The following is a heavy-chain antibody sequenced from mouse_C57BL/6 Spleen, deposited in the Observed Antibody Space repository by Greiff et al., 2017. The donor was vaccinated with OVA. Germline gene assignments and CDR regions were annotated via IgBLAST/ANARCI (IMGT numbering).Heavy chain of an antibody. V-gene: IGHV1-64*01. CDR3: AREGVVTTADY. CDR2: INPNSGST. Sequence: VQLQQPGAELVKPGASVKLSCKASGYTFTSYWMHWVKQRPGQGLEWIGMINPNSGSTNYNEKFKSKATLTVDKSSSTAYMQLSSLTSEDSAVYDCAREGVVTTADYWGQGTTLTVSS. CDR1: GYTFTSYW. J-gene: IGHJ2*01. D-gene: IGHD2-2*01.